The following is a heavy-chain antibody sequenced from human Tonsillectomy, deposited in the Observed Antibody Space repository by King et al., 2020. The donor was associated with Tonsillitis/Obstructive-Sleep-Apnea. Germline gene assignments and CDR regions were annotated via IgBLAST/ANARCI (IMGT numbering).Heavy chain of an antibody. D-gene: IGHD1-1*01. CDR2: IYSDGST. CDR1: GFTVSSNY. Sequence: VQLVESGGGLVQPGGSLSLSCAAYGFTVSSNYMSWVRQAPGKGLEWVSVIYSDGSTYYTHSVKGRFAVSRDNSKNTLFLQMNSLRAEDTAVYYCARSPNCPCGYYMDVWGKGTTVTVS. V-gene: IGHV3-66*01. J-gene: IGHJ6*03. CDR3: ARSPNCPCGYYMDV.